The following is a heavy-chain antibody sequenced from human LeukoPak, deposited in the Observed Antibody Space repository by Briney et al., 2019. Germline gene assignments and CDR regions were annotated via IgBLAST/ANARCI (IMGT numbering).Heavy chain of an antibody. CDR2: IYTSGST. Sequence: SETPSLTCTVSGGSISSYYWIWIRQPAGKGLEWIGRIYTSGSTNYNPSLKSRVTMSVDTSKNQFSLKLSSVTAADTAVYYCARSGYDYGFDYWGQGTLVTVSS. CDR1: GGSISSYY. V-gene: IGHV4-4*07. D-gene: IGHD5-12*01. J-gene: IGHJ4*02. CDR3: ARSGYDYGFDY.